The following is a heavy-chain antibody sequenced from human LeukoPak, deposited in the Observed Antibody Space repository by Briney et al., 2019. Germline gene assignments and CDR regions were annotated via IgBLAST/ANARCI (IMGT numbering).Heavy chain of an antibody. V-gene: IGHV1-2*06. D-gene: IGHD1-26*01. CDR3: ARDLSSTSNWEFDY. CDR1: GYTFTGYY. CDR2: INPNSGGT. J-gene: IGHJ4*02. Sequence: ASVKVSCKASGYTFTGYYIHWVRQAPGQGLEWMGRINPNSGGTNDAQEFQGRVTMTRDTSISTAYMELSSLTSDDTAVYYCARDLSSTSNWEFDYWGQGTLVIVSS.